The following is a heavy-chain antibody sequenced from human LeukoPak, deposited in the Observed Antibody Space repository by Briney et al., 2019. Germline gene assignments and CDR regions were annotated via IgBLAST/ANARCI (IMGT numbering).Heavy chain of an antibody. CDR2: IIPIFGTA. CDR1: GGTFSIYA. CDR3: ARASYCSGGSCYSGREDWFDP. J-gene: IGHJ5*02. D-gene: IGHD2-15*01. V-gene: IGHV1-69*13. Sequence: SVKVSCKASGGTFSIYAISWVRQAPGQGLEWMGGIIPIFGTANYAQKFQGRVTITADESTSTAYMELSSLRSEDTAVYYCARASYCSGGSCYSGREDWFDPWGQGTLVTVSS.